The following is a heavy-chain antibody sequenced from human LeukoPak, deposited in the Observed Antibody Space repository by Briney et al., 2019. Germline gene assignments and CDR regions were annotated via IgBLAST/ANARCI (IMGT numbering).Heavy chain of an antibody. Sequence: TGGSLRLSCAASGFTFSSYDMHWVRQATGKGLEWVSAIGTAGDTYYPGSVKGRFTISRENAKNSLYLRMNSLRAGDTAVYYCARGGGDGYNIYYFDHWGQGTLVTVSS. J-gene: IGHJ4*02. CDR3: ARGGGDGYNIYYFDH. V-gene: IGHV3-13*01. CDR1: GFTFSSYD. D-gene: IGHD5-24*01. CDR2: IGTAGDT.